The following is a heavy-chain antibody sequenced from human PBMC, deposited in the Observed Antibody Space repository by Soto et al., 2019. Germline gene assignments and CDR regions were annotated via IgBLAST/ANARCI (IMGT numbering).Heavy chain of an antibody. CDR3: TRMVVTASPAAHDY. V-gene: IGHV3-73*01. CDR1: GFAFSGSA. Sequence: PGGSLRLSCAASGFAFSGSAMHWVRQAFWQGLEWVGRIRSKANSYATAYAASVKGRFTISRDDSKNTAYLQMNSLKTEDTAVYYCTRMVVTASPAAHDYWGQGTLVTVSS. D-gene: IGHD2-21*02. CDR2: IRSKANSYAT. J-gene: IGHJ4*02.